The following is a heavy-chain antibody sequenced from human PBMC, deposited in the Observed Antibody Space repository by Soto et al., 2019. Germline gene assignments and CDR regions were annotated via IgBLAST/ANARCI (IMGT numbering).Heavy chain of an antibody. CDR3: ARGVVVVPAYWYFDL. Sequence: QLQLQESGSGLVKPSQTLSLTCAVSGGSISRGGYSCSWIRQPPWKVLEWIWYIYHSGSTYYNPTLKSRVTISVARSKNQFSLKLSSVTAADTAVYYCARGVVVVPAYWYFDLWGRGTLVTVSS. D-gene: IGHD2-2*01. CDR2: IYHSGST. V-gene: IGHV4-30-2*01. J-gene: IGHJ2*01. CDR1: GGSISRGGYS.